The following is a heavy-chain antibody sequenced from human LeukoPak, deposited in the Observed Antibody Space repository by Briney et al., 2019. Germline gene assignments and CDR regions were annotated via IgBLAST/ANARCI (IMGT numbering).Heavy chain of an antibody. CDR1: GGSISSYY. J-gene: IGHJ2*01. Sequence: SETLSLTCTVSGGSISSYYWSWIRQPPGKGLEWIGYIYYSVSTNYNPSLKSRVTISVDTSKNQFSLKLSSVTAADTAVYYCARRLKSYWYFDLWGRGTLVTVSS. V-gene: IGHV4-59*08. CDR3: ARRLKSYWYFDL. CDR2: IYYSVST.